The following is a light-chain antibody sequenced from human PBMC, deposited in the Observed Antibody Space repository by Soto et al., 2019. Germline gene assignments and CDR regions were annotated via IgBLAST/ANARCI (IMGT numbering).Light chain of an antibody. CDR2: ATS. CDR1: QSISSY. J-gene: IGKJ1*01. V-gene: IGKV1-39*01. Sequence: DIQMTQSPSSLSASVGDRVTITCRASQSISSYLNWYQQKPGKAPKLLIYATSSLQSGVPSSFSGSGSATDYTLTISSLQPEDFATYYCQQSYSTPRTFGQGTKVEIK. CDR3: QQSYSTPRT.